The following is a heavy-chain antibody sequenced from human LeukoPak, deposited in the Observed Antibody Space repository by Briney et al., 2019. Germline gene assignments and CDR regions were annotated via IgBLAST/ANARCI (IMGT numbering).Heavy chain of an antibody. D-gene: IGHD2-21*02. CDR3: ARGRGGDCYSCWFDP. CDR2: IKQDGSEK. Sequence: GGSLRLSCAASGFTFSSHWMSWVRQAPGKGLEWVANIKQDGSEKYSVDSVKGRFTISRDNAKNSLYLQMNSLRAEDTAVYYCARGRGGDCYSCWFDPWGQGTLVTVSS. J-gene: IGHJ5*02. V-gene: IGHV3-7*01. CDR1: GFTFSSHW.